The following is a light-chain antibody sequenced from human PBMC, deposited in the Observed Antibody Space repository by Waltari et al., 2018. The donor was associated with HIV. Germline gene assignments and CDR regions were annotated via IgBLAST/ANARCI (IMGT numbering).Light chain of an antibody. V-gene: IGLV1-47*01. CDR1: DSHIGSNY. J-gene: IGLJ3*02. CDR3: ASWDDNLNSWV. Sequence: QSVVTQPPSASGTPGQRVTISCSGSDSHIGSNYVYWYQDLPGTAPKLLIYKNNQRSSGVPDRFSGSKSDTSASLAISGLRSEDEADYYCASWDDNLNSWVFGGGTKLTVL. CDR2: KNN.